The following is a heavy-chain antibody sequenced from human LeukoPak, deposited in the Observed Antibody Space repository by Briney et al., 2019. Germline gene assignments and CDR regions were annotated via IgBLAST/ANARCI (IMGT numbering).Heavy chain of an antibody. CDR3: ASPGGYCSSTSCYGDAFDI. Sequence: SETLSLTCTVSGGSISSYYWSWIRQPPGKGLEWIGYIYYSGSTNYNPSLKSRVTISVDTSKNQFSLKLSSVTAADTAVYYCASPGGYCSSTSCYGDAFDIWGQGTMVTVSS. V-gene: IGHV4-59*01. J-gene: IGHJ3*02. CDR2: IYYSGST. D-gene: IGHD2-2*03. CDR1: GGSISSYY.